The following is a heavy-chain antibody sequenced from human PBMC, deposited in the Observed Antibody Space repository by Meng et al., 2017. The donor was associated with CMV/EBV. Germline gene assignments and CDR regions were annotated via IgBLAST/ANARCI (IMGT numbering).Heavy chain of an antibody. Sequence: GGSLRPSFAASGFTSDDFAMSWSRQAPGKGLEWVSGINWNGGSTGYADTVKGRFTISRDNAKNSLYLQMNSLRAEDTAVYYCARVVREGYDIWTGSYGLVGYYGMDVWGQGTTVTVSS. J-gene: IGHJ6*02. CDR1: GFTSDDFA. V-gene: IGHV3-20*03. CDR2: INWNGGST. D-gene: IGHD3-9*01. CDR3: ARVVREGYDIWTGSYGLVGYYGMDV.